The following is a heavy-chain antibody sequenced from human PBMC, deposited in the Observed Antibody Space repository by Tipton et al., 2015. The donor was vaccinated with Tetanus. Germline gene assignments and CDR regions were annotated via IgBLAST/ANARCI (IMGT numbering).Heavy chain of an antibody. CDR1: GGSVSGGDYH. J-gene: IGHJ5*02. V-gene: IGHV4-61*08. CDR3: ARVQLSSSVLKYNWLDP. D-gene: IGHD6-19*01. Sequence: TLSLTCTVSGGSVSGGDYHWSWIRQPPGKGLEWIGYSHYSGSTSSNPSLKSRVTISLDTSKNQFSLKLTSVTAADTTVYYCARVQLSSSVLKYNWLDPWGQGTLVTVAS. CDR2: SHYSGST.